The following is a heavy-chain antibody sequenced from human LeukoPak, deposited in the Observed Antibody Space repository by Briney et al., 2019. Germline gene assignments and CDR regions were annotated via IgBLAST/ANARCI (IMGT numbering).Heavy chain of an antibody. D-gene: IGHD6-19*01. J-gene: IGHJ4*02. CDR2: IYYSGNT. CDR3: TSPGVAVAAPLDY. Sequence: SETLSLTCTVSGASISSSTYYWGWIRQPPGKGLEWIGSIYYSGNTYYNPSLKSRVTISVDTSKNQFSLKLRSVTAADTAVYYCTSPGVAVAAPLDYWGQGTLVTVSS. V-gene: IGHV4-39*07. CDR1: GASISSSTYY.